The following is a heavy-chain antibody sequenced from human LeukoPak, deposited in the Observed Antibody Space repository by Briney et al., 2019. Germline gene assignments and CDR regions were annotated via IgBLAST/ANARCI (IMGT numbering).Heavy chain of an antibody. D-gene: IGHD1-14*01. CDR3: ARPELRNGLYDAFDI. V-gene: IGHV4-38-2*02. CDR1: GYSISSGYY. CDR2: IYHSGTT. Sequence: SETLSLTCIVSGYSISSGYYWGWIRQPPGKGLEWIGNIYHSGTTYYNPSLKSRVTISVDTSKNQFSLNLSSVTAADTAVYYCARPELRNGLYDAFDIWGQGTMVTVSS. J-gene: IGHJ3*02.